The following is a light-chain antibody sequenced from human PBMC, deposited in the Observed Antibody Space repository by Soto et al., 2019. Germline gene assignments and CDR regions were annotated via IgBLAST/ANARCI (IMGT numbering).Light chain of an antibody. Sequence: EIVLTQSPGTLSLSPGERATLSCRARQSVSSSYLAGYQQKPGQAPRLLIYGASSRANGIPDRFSGSGSGTDFTLTISRLEPEDFAVYYCQQYGSSFLTFGPGTKVDIK. V-gene: IGKV3-20*01. CDR3: QQYGSSFLT. CDR2: GAS. CDR1: QSVSSSY. J-gene: IGKJ3*01.